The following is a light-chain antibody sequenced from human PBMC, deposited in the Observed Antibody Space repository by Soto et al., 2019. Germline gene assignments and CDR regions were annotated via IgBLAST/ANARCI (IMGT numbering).Light chain of an antibody. CDR1: QSISSW. Sequence: DIQMTQSPSTLSASVGDRVTITCRASQSISSWLAWYQQKPGKAPKLRKYKAFSLESGVPSRFSGSGSGIEFTLTISSLKPYDFATDYGQQYNSYSYTFGQGTKLEIK. V-gene: IGKV1-5*03. J-gene: IGKJ2*01. CDR2: KAF. CDR3: QQYNSYSYT.